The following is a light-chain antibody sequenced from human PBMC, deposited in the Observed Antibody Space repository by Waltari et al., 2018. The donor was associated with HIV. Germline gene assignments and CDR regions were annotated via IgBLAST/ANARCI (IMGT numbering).Light chain of an antibody. Sequence: EAVLTQSPVSLSVALGRPASISCRSSQSLIYTDGNTYLNWFHQRPDQSPRRLIYKISNRDSGVPDRFSASGSVTEFTLHISRVEAEDVGIFYCMQSTHWPGTFGQGTKVEIQ. CDR1: QSLIYTDGNTY. V-gene: IGKV2-30*01. CDR2: KIS. J-gene: IGKJ1*01. CDR3: MQSTHWPGT.